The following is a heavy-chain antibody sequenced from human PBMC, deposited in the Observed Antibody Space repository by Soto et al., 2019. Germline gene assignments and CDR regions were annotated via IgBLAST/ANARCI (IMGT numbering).Heavy chain of an antibody. CDR3: ARGVRIRYFDWLAFFDY. Sequence: ASVKVSCKASGYTFTSYGISWVRQAPGQGLEWMGWISAYNGNTNYAQKLQGRVTMTTDTSTSTAYMELRSLRSDDTAVYYCARGVRIRYFDWLAFFDYWGQGTLVTVSS. D-gene: IGHD3-9*01. CDR1: GYTFTSYG. J-gene: IGHJ4*02. V-gene: IGHV1-18*01. CDR2: ISAYNGNT.